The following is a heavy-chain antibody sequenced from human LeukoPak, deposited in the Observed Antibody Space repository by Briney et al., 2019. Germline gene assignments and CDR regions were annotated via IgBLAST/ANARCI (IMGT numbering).Heavy chain of an antibody. V-gene: IGHV3-23*01. D-gene: IGHD2-2*01. CDR1: GFTFSNYA. J-gene: IGHJ4*02. CDR3: AKANRGIYCSSTSCYDYFDY. Sequence: PGGSLRLSCAASGFTFSNYAMSWVRQAPGKGLEWVSTVIASDGSTYYADSVKGRFTISRDSSKNTVYLQMNSLRAEDTAVYYCAKANRGIYCSSTSCYDYFDYWGQGTLVTVSS. CDR2: VIASDGST.